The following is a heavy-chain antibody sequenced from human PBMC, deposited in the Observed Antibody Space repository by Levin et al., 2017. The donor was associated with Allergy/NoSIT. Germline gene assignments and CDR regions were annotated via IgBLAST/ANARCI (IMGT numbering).Heavy chain of an antibody. J-gene: IGHJ6*03. Sequence: PSETLSLTCTVSGGSISSYYWSWIRQPPGKGLEWIGYIYYSGSTNYNPSLKSRVTISVDTSKNQFSLKLSSVTAADTAVYYCARARYCSSTSCYYYYYYMDVWGKGTTVTVSS. D-gene: IGHD2-2*01. CDR3: ARARYCSSTSCYYYYYYMDV. CDR2: IYYSGST. V-gene: IGHV4-59*01. CDR1: GGSISSYY.